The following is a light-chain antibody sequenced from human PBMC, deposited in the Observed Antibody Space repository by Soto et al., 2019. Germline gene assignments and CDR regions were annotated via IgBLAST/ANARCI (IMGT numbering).Light chain of an antibody. Sequence: EIVLTQSPATLSLSPGERATLSCRASQSVSSYLAWYQQKPGQAPRLLIYDASNMATGIPARFSGSGSGTDFTLTISSLEPEDFAVYYCQQRSNWLLTFGPGTKVDIK. CDR2: DAS. CDR1: QSVSSY. V-gene: IGKV3-11*01. J-gene: IGKJ3*01. CDR3: QQRSNWLLT.